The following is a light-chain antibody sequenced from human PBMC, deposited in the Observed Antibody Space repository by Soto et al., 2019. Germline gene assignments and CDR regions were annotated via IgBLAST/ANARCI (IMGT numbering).Light chain of an antibody. J-gene: IGKJ5*01. V-gene: IGKV3-20*01. CDR1: QSISSSF. Sequence: EIALTQSPGTLSLSPGERATLSCRASQSISSSFLAWYQQKPGQAPRLLIYGASSMATGVPDRFSGSGSETEFTLTISSLEPEDFAVYYCQQYDNSPITFGQGTRLEIK. CDR3: QQYDNSPIT. CDR2: GAS.